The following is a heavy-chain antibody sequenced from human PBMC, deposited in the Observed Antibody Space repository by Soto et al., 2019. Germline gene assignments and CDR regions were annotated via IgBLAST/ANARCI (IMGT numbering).Heavy chain of an antibody. CDR3: AGHSSGVPGYYYGMDV. D-gene: IGHD3-22*01. CDR2: IIPIFDTA. V-gene: IGHV1-69*12. CDR1: GGTFSSYA. Sequence: QVQLVQSGAEVKKPGSSVKVSCKASGGTFSSYAISWVRQAPGQGPEWMGGIIPIFDTADYAQKFQGRVTITADESPNTAYMELSSLRSEDTAVYYCAGHSSGVPGYYYGMDVWGQGTTVTVSS. J-gene: IGHJ6*02.